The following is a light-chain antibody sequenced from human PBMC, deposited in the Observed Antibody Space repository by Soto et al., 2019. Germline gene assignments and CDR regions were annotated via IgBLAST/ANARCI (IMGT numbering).Light chain of an antibody. CDR1: SSNIGNNY. CDR3: GTWDSSLSAWL. V-gene: IGLV1-51*02. J-gene: IGLJ3*02. CDR2: ENN. Sequence: QSVLTQPPSVSAAPGQKVTVSCSGSSSNIGNNYVSWYQQLPGTAPKLLIYENNKRPPGIPDRFSDSKSGTSASLGITGLQTGDEADYYCGTWDSSLSAWLFGGGTKVTVL.